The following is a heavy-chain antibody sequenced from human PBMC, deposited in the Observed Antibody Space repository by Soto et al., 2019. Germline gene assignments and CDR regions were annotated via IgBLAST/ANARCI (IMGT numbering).Heavy chain of an antibody. D-gene: IGHD2-15*01. CDR1: GGTFSSYA. CDR2: IIPIFGTA. V-gene: IGHV1-69*12. CDR3: ARSNLGYCSGGSCYSYYYYYYGMDV. Sequence: QVQLVQSGAEVKKPGSSVKVSCKASGGTFSSYAISWVRQAPGQGLEWMGGIIPIFGTANYAQKFQGRVTITADESTSTAYMELSSLRSEDTAVYYCARSNLGYCSGGSCYSYYYYYYGMDVWGQGTTVTVSS. J-gene: IGHJ6*02.